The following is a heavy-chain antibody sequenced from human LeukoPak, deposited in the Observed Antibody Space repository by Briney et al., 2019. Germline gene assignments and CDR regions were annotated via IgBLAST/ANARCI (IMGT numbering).Heavy chain of an antibody. CDR3: ARRTTMVRGVPRGFDY. Sequence: SETLSLTCTVSGGSISSSSYYWGWIRQPPGKGLEWIGSIYYSGSTYYNPSLKSRVTISVDTSKNQFSLKLSSVTAADTAVYYCARRTTMVRGVPRGFDYWGQGTLVTVSS. J-gene: IGHJ4*02. V-gene: IGHV4-39*01. CDR2: IYYSGST. CDR1: GGSISSSSYY. D-gene: IGHD3-10*01.